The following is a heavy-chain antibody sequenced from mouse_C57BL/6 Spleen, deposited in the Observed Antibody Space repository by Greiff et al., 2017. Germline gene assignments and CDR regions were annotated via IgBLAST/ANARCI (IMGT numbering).Heavy chain of an antibody. V-gene: IGHV1-81*01. J-gene: IGHJ4*01. CDR3: AREDYYGSSYAAMDY. D-gene: IGHD1-1*01. CDR1: GYTFTSYG. Sequence: QVQLKQSGAELARPGASVKLSCKASGYTFTSYGISWVKQRTGQGLEWIGEIYPRSGNTYYNAKFKGKATLTADKSSSTAYMELRSLTSEDSAVYFCAREDYYGSSYAAMDYWGQGTSVTVSS. CDR2: IYPRSGNT.